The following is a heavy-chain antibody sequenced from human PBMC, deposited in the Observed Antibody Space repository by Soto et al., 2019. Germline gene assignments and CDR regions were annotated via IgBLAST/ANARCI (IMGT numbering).Heavy chain of an antibody. Sequence: AVKVSCKTSGCTFSTFGISWVRQAPGQGLEWMGGIIPFFGTAEYSQKFEDRITITADESTNTVYMDLRSLTSEDTAIYYCARTAPMDAGDKYYYDFWGQGALVTAPQ. CDR3: ARTAPMDAGDKYYYDF. V-gene: IGHV1-69*13. J-gene: IGHJ4*02. CDR2: IIPFFGTA. CDR1: GCTFSTFG. D-gene: IGHD3-16*01.